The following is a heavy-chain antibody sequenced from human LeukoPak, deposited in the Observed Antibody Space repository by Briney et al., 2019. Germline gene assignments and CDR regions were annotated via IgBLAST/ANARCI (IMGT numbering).Heavy chain of an antibody. Sequence: SETLSLTCTASGGSISSSGYYWGRIRQPPGKGLEWIASIYYSGSTYYNPSLKSRVTISVDTSKNQLSLKLSSLTAADTAVYYCARHEYSGSYYGLSWFDPWGQGTLVTVSS. CDR3: ARHEYSGSYYGLSWFDP. V-gene: IGHV4-39*01. D-gene: IGHD1-26*01. CDR1: GGSISSSGYY. J-gene: IGHJ5*02. CDR2: IYYSGST.